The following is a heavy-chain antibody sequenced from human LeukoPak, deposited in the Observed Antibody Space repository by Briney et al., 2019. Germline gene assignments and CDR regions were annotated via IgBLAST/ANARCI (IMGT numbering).Heavy chain of an antibody. V-gene: IGHV3-11*01. CDR1: ELTFINYN. J-gene: IGHJ4*02. CDR2: ISSSGSTI. CDR3: ARGYMVRGVSEDY. Sequence: GGPLDLSGAPPELTFINYNITWIGQAPGKGLCWVSYISSSGSTIYYADSVKGRFTISRDNAKNSLYLQMNSLRAEDTAVYYCARGYMVRGVSEDYWGQGTLVTVSS. D-gene: IGHD3-10*01.